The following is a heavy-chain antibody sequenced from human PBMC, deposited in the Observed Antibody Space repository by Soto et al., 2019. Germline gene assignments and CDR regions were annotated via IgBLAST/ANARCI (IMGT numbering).Heavy chain of an antibody. D-gene: IGHD6-19*01. CDR1: GFTFSSYA. V-gene: IGHV3-30-3*01. CDR2: ISYDGSNK. CDR3: ARDVRAYSSGWYQFY. J-gene: IGHJ4*02. Sequence: PGGSLRLSCAASGFTFSSYAMHWVRQAPGEGLEWVAVISYDGSNKYYADSVKGRFTISRDNSKNTLYLQMNSLRAEDTAVYYCARDVRAYSSGWYQFYWGQGTLVTVS.